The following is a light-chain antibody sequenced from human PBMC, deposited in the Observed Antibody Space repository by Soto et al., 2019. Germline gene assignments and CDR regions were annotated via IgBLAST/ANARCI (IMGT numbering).Light chain of an antibody. V-gene: IGLV2-14*01. J-gene: IGLJ1*01. CDR1: SSDVGGYNY. Sequence: SALTQPASVSGSPGQSITISCTGTSSDVGGYNYVSWYQQHPGKAPKLMIYEVSNRPSGVSTRFSGSKSGNTASLTISGLQAEDEADYFCNSYTSSSTQVFGTGTKVTVL. CDR3: NSYTSSSTQV. CDR2: EVS.